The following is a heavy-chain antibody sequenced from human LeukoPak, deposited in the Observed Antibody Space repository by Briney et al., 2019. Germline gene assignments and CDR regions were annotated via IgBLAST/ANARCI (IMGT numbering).Heavy chain of an antibody. CDR1: GYTFTGYY. V-gene: IGHV1-2*02. CDR3: AREAVVEQQLAFDY. J-gene: IGHJ4*02. CDR2: INPNSGGT. D-gene: IGHD6-13*01. Sequence: ASVKVSCKASGYTFTGYYIHWVRQAPGQGLEWMGWINPNSGGTNYAQKFQGRVTMTRDTSISTAYMELSRLRSDDTAVYYCAREAVVEQQLAFDYWGQGTLVTVSS.